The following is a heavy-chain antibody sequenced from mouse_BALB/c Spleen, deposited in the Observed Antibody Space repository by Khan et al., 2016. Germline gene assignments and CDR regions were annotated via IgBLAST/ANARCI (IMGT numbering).Heavy chain of an antibody. Sequence: EVQLQESGPGLVKPSQSLSLTCTVTGYPITSDYAWNWIRQFPGNKQEWMGYISYSGITSYNPSLKSRISITRDTSKNQSFLQLISVTTGDTATYYCAYDSYYAGFPYWGQETLVTVSA. J-gene: IGHJ3*01. V-gene: IGHV3-2*02. D-gene: IGHD2-3*01. CDR2: ISYSGIT. CDR1: GYPITSDYA. CDR3: AYDSYYAGFPY.